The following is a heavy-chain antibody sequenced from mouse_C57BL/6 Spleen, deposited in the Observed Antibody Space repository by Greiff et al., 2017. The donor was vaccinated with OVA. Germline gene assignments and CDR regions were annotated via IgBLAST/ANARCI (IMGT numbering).Heavy chain of an antibody. D-gene: IGHD2-1*01. CDR1: GYTFTDYY. J-gene: IGHJ3*01. V-gene: IGHV1-26*01. CDR2: INPNNGGT. Sequence: EVQLQQSGPELVKPGASVKISCKASGYTFTDYYMNWVKQSHGKSLEWIGDINPNNGGTSYNQKFKGKATLTVDKSSSTAYMELRSLTSEDSAVYYCAREGVTTLAWFAYWGQGTLVTVSA. CDR3: AREGVTTLAWFAY.